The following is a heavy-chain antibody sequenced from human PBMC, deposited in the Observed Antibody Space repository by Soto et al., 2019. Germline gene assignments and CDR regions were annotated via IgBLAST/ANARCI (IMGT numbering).Heavy chain of an antibody. D-gene: IGHD2-2*01. CDR3: AWGQGSIIPDCVDS. CDR2: INTYSGTT. J-gene: IGHJ4*02. Sequence: QVQLVQSGAEVKKPGASVRVSCTASEHTSTKYCMNWVRLAPGQGLEWMGWINTYSGTTIYAQGFQDRHTSPTDTSTNRGAMGLTSMTPYITAVGSCAWGQGSIIPDCVDSWGQGNVVTVSS. CDR1: EHTSTKYC. V-gene: IGHV1-18*04.